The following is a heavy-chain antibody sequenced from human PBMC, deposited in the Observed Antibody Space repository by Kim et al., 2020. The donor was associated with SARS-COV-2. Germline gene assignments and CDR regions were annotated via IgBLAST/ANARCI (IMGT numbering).Heavy chain of an antibody. D-gene: IGHD3-3*01. J-gene: IGHJ4*02. V-gene: IGHV4-59*01. CDR2: IHHNGKT. CDR3: ATKRAGWSGVIES. CDR1: GDSISDYY. Sequence: SETLSLTCTSSGDSISDYYLSWIRQPPGKGLEWVGYIHHNGKTNHNPSPKTRVTISLDTTNKQFSLKLNSVIAADTADYYFATKRAGWSGVIESWGQGTL.